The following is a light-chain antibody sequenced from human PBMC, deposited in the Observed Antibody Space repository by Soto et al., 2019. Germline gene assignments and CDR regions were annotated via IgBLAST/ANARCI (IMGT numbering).Light chain of an antibody. CDR2: DVS. Sequence: DIQMTQSPSAVSASVGDRVTITCRASQGINNYLAWFQQKPGKAPKRLIYDVSSLESGVPSRFSGSGSGTEFTLTISRLQPDDFAGYYCQQYNSYSGTFGQGTKVDIK. V-gene: IGKV1-16*01. CDR3: QQYNSYSGT. J-gene: IGKJ1*01. CDR1: QGINNY.